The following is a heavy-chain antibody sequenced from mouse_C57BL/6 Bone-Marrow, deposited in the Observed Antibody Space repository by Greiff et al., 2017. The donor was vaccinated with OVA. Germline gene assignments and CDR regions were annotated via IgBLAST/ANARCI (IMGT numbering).Heavy chain of an antibody. J-gene: IGHJ1*03. V-gene: IGHV2-2*01. D-gene: IGHD2-5*01. CDR3: ARQGVTTTPYWYFDV. CDR2: IWSGGSR. CDR1: GFSLTSYG. Sequence: VMLVESGPGLVQPSQSLSITCTVSGFSLTSYGVHWVRQSPGKGLEWLGVIWSGGSREYNADFISRMGISKDNSKSHVFFKMNSLQADDTAIYYCARQGVTTTPYWYFDVWGTGTTVTVSS.